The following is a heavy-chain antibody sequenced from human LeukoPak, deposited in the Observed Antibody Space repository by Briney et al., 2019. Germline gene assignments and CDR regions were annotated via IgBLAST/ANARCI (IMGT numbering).Heavy chain of an antibody. Sequence: GASVTVSCEASGYTFRSHAISWVRQAPGQGLEWMGWISSYDGTTKYAQKFQGRVTLTTDTSTRTAYMELRDLRSDDTAVYYCARAPGSYSSSSHFDYWGQGTLVTVSS. D-gene: IGHD6-6*01. V-gene: IGHV1-18*01. CDR1: GYTFRSHA. CDR3: ARAPGSYSSSSHFDY. CDR2: ISSYDGTT. J-gene: IGHJ4*02.